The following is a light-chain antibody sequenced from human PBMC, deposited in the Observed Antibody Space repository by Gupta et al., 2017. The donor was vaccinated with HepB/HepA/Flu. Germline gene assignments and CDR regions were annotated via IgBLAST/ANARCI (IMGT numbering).Light chain of an antibody. CDR1: QSISSH. Sequence: IQLSQPPSSLSASVGDRVTITCRASQSISSHLNWYQQTPGKAPKVLIYDASTLQSGVPSRFSGSGSGTDFTLTISSLHPDDFASYYCQQNNNSPYTFGLGTKVEI. J-gene: IGKJ1*01. V-gene: IGKV1-39*01. CDR2: DAS. CDR3: QQNNNSPYT.